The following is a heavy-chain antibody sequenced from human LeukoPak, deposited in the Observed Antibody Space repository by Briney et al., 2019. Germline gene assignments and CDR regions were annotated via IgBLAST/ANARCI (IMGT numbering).Heavy chain of an antibody. V-gene: IGHV4-59*01. J-gene: IGHJ4*02. CDR1: GGSISSYY. CDR3: ARLYGSGSYTLWFFDY. CDR2: IYYSGST. D-gene: IGHD3-10*01. Sequence: SETLSLTCTVSGGSISSYYWSWIRQPPGKGLEWIGYIYYSGSTNYNPSLKSRVTISVDTSKNQLSLKLSSVTAADTAVYYCARLYGSGSYTLWFFDYWGQGTLVTVSS.